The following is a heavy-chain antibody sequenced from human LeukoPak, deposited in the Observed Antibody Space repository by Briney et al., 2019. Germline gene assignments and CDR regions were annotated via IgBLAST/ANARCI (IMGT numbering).Heavy chain of an antibody. V-gene: IGHV3-23*01. CDR3: AKSRLLWFGELLDY. Sequence: GGSLRLSCAASGFTFSSYAMSWVRQAPGKGLEWVSAISGSGGSTYYAGSVKGRFTISRDNSKNTLYLQMNSLRAEDTAVYYCAKSRLLWFGELLDYWGQGTLVTVSS. D-gene: IGHD3-10*01. J-gene: IGHJ4*02. CDR1: GFTFSSYA. CDR2: ISGSGGST.